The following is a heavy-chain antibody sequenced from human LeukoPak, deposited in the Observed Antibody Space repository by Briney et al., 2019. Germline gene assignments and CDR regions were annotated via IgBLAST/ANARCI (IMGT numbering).Heavy chain of an antibody. V-gene: IGHV1-46*01. Sequence: ASVKVSCKASGYTFTSFYMHWVRQAPGQGLEWMGIINPSGGSTSYAQKFQGRVTMTRDTSTSTVYMELSSLRSEDTAVYYCARGDCSGDSCYILEYWGQGTLVTVPS. J-gene: IGHJ4*02. CDR3: ARGDCSGDSCYILEY. CDR1: GYTFTSFY. CDR2: INPSGGST. D-gene: IGHD2-15*01.